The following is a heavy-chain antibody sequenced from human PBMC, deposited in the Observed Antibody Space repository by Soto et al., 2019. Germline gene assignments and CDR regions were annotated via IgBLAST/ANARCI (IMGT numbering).Heavy chain of an antibody. CDR2: ISGSSSST. CDR3: ARASYFVFDY. Sequence: PGGSLRLSCAASGFTFSSYAMDWVRQAPGKGLEWVSSISGSSSSTYYADSVKGRFTITRDNSKNTMYLQMNSLRAEDTAVYYCARASYFVFDYWGQGALVTVSS. V-gene: IGHV3-23*01. D-gene: IGHD1-26*01. CDR1: GFTFSSYA. J-gene: IGHJ4*02.